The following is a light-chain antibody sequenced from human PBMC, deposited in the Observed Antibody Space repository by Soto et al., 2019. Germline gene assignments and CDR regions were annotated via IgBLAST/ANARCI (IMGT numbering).Light chain of an antibody. J-gene: IGKJ4*01. CDR3: QQRSNWPALT. CDR1: QSVSSY. V-gene: IGKV3-11*01. Sequence: VLTQSPATLSLSAGDRVTLSCRGSQSVSSYLAWYQQKPGQAPRLLIYDAYNRATGIPATFSGSGSGTDFTPTISSLEPEDFAVYYCQQRSNWPALTCGGGTKVDIK. CDR2: DAY.